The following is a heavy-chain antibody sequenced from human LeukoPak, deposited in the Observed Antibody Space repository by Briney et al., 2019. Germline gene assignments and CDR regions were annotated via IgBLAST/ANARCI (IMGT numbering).Heavy chain of an antibody. CDR2: INEDGSKE. V-gene: IGHV3-7*01. D-gene: IGHD3-10*01. Sequence: GGSLRLPCTASGFMIRDYWMNWVRQVPGKGLEWVANINEDGSKEDYVDSVRGGFTISRDNAKNSVYLQMNSLRDEDTALYYCASRESSMARSHWGQGTLVTVSS. J-gene: IGHJ4*02. CDR3: ASRESSMARSH. CDR1: GFMIRDYW.